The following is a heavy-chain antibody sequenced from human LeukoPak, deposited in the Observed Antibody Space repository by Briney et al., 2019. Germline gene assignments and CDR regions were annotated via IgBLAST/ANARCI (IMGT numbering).Heavy chain of an antibody. CDR3: ARGRWSYSAFDI. J-gene: IGHJ3*02. CDR2: INNDGSTT. Sequence: SGGSLRLSCAASGFTFSSYWMHWVRQVPGKGLVWVSRINNDGSTTNYADSVKGRFTISRDNAKNSLFLQMNSLRAEDTAVYYCARGRWSYSAFDIWGQGTMVTVSS. D-gene: IGHD1-26*01. V-gene: IGHV3-74*01. CDR1: GFTFSSYW.